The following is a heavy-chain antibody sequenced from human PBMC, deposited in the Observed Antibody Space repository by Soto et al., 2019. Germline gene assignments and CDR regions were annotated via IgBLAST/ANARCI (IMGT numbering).Heavy chain of an antibody. CDR3: ARMADCGGDCYSGYYFDY. CDR1: GGTFSSYA. V-gene: IGHV1-69*13. D-gene: IGHD2-21*02. Sequence: GASVKVSCKASGGTFSSYAISWVRQAPGQGLEWMGGIIPIFGTANYAQKFQGRVTITADESTSTAYMELSSLRSEDTAVYYCARMADCGGDCYSGYYFDYWGQGTLVTV. J-gene: IGHJ4*02. CDR2: IIPIFGTA.